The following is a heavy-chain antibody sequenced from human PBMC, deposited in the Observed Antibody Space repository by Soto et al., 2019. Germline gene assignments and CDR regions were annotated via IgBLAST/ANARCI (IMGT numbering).Heavy chain of an antibody. J-gene: IGHJ6*02. Sequence: RRLSCAASGFTFSSYAMSWVRQAPGKGLEWVSAISGSGGSTYYADSVKGRFTISRDNSKNTLYLQMNSLRAEDTAVYYCAKDLGIVVVVAAPGRYYGMDVWGQGTTVTVSS. CDR2: ISGSGGST. D-gene: IGHD2-15*01. CDR3: AKDLGIVVVVAAPGRYYGMDV. CDR1: GFTFSSYA. V-gene: IGHV3-23*01.